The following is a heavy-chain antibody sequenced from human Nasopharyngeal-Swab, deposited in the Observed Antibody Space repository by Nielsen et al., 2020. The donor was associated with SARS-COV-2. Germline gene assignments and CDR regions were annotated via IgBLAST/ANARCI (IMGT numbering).Heavy chain of an antibody. D-gene: IGHD3-10*01. CDR2: ISYDGSNK. CDR3: AKLDMVRGVIITSYAFDI. J-gene: IGHJ3*02. V-gene: IGHV3-30*18. Sequence: VRQAPGKGLEWVAVISYDGSNKYYADSVKGRFTISRDNSKNTLYLQMNSLRAEDTDVYYCAKLDMVRGVIITSYAFDIWGQGTMVTVSS.